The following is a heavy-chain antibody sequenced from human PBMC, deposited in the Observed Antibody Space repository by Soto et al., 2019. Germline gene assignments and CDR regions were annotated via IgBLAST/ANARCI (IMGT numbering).Heavy chain of an antibody. D-gene: IGHD1-20*01. CDR1: GFSLTSPGMC. CDR3: ARSIRGPRRFNGMDV. V-gene: IGHV2-70*13. Sequence: VSGPTLVNPTETLTLTCTFSGFSLTSPGMCVSWIRQSPGEALEWLALIERDDDDKYYSTSLKTRLTISKDTRKNQVVLTMANMEPADTATYYCARSIRGPRRFNGMDVWGQGTTVTVSS. CDR2: IERDDDDK. J-gene: IGHJ6*02.